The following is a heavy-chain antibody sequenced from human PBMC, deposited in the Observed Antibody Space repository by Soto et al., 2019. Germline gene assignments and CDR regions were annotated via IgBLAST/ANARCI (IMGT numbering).Heavy chain of an antibody. D-gene: IGHD3-9*01. CDR1: GFTFSDYY. CDR3: ARAPALTCYYMMGYFDY. Sequence: GGSLRLSCAASGFTFSDYYMSWIRQAPGKGLEWVSYISSSGSTIYYADSVKGRFTISRDNAKNSLYLQMNSLRAEDTAVYYCARAPALTCYYMMGYFDYWGQGTLVTVSS. J-gene: IGHJ4*02. CDR2: ISSSGSTI. V-gene: IGHV3-11*01.